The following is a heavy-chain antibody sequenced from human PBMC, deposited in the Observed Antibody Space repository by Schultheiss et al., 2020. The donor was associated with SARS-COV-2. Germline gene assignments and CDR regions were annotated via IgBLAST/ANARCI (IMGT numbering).Heavy chain of an antibody. CDR2: IYYSGST. Sequence: SETLSLTCTVSGGSISSYYWSWIRQPPGKGLEWIGYIYYSGSTNYNPSLKSRVTISVDTSKNQFSLKLSSVTPEDTAVYYCARQDGFDLWGRGTLVTVSS. J-gene: IGHJ2*01. CDR1: GGSISSYY. V-gene: IGHV4-59*08. D-gene: IGHD5-24*01. CDR3: ARQDGFDL.